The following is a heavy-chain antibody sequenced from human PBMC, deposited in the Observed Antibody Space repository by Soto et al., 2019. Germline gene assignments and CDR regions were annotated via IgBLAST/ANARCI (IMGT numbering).Heavy chain of an antibody. CDR3: ARGFDFWSDKALYYMDV. Sequence: SETLSLTCAVFGGSFSGYYWSRIRPPPGKGLEWIGDIYYSGSTNYNPSLKSRVTISVDTSKNQFSLKLSSVNAADTAVYYCARGFDFWSDKALYYMDVWGKGTTVTVSS. V-gene: IGHV4-34*01. D-gene: IGHD3-3*01. J-gene: IGHJ6*03. CDR1: GGSFSGYY. CDR2: IYYSGST.